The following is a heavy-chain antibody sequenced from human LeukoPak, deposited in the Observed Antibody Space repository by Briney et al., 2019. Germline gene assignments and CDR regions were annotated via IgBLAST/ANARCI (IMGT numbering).Heavy chain of an antibody. CDR2: ISANSGNT. Sequence: APAVKLSCKASGYTFTSYGISWVRQPPAQGIEWMGWISANSGNTKYAQKVQGRVTMTTDTSTSTAYMYLRSLRFDDTAVYYCARDHYYDSSAHPKAYGMDVWGQGTTVTVSS. CDR1: GYTFTSYG. D-gene: IGHD3-22*01. J-gene: IGHJ6*01. CDR3: ARDHYYDSSAHPKAYGMDV. V-gene: IGHV1-18*01.